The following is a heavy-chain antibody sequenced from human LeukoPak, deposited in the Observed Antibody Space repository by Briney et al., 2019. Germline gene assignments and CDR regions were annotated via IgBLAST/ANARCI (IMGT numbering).Heavy chain of an antibody. D-gene: IGHD3-10*01. V-gene: IGHV3-30-3*01. CDR1: GFTFSSYA. Sequence: GGSLRLSCAASGFTFSSYAMHWVRQAPGKGLEWVAVISYDGSNKYYADSVKGRFTISRDNSKNTLYLQMNSLRAEDTAVYYCAISRSYYGSGMVMDVWGQGTTVTVSS. J-gene: IGHJ6*02. CDR2: ISYDGSNK. CDR3: AISRSYYGSGMVMDV.